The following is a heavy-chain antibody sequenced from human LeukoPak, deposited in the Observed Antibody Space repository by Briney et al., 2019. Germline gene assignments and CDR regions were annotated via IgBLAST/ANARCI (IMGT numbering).Heavy chain of an antibody. CDR2: INHSGST. Sequence: PSETLSLTCAVYGGSFSGYYWSWIRQPPGKGLEWIGEINHSGSTNYNPSLKSRVTISVDTSKNQFSLKLSPVTAADTAVYYCARGRLGVVDYWGQGTWSPSPQ. D-gene: IGHD7-27*01. CDR3: ARGRLGVVDY. CDR1: GGSFSGYY. J-gene: IGHJ4*02. V-gene: IGHV4-34*01.